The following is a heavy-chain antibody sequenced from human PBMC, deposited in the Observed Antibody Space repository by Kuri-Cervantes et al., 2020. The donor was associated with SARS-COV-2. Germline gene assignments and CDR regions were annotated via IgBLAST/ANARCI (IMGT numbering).Heavy chain of an antibody. J-gene: IGHJ4*02. D-gene: IGHD4-11*01. V-gene: IGHV3-74*01. CDR3: ARDSMTTRDLDY. CDR2: LTNDGSDA. Sequence: GESLKISCVASGFTFSSYWMHWVRQAPGKGLVWVSRLTNDGSDAIFADSVKGRFTISRDNAKNMLYLYMNSLRADDTAVYYCARDSMTTRDLDYWGQGTLVTVSS. CDR1: GFTFSSYW.